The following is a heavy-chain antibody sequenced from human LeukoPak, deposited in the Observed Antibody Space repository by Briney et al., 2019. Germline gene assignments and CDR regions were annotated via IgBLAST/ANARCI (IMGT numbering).Heavy chain of an antibody. J-gene: IGHJ6*02. V-gene: IGHV1-2*04. CDR3: ARKARIAVAGSYYYYGMDV. Sequence: ASVKVSCKASGYTFNSYGISWVRQAPGQGLEWMGWINPNSGGTNYAQKFQGWVTMTRDMSISTAYMELSRLRSDDTAVYYCARKARIAVAGSYYYYGMDVWGQGTTVTVSS. D-gene: IGHD6-19*01. CDR1: GYTFNSYG. CDR2: INPNSGGT.